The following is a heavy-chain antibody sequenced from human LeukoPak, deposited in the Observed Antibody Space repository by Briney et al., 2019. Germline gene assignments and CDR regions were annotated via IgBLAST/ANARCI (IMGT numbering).Heavy chain of an antibody. CDR1: GYTFTGYY. CDR2: INPNSGGT. CDR3: ARSYPDYYDSSGYPRQTLYYFDY. Sequence: ASVKVSCKASGYTFTGYYMHWVRQAPGQGLEWMGWINPNSGGTNYAQKFQGRVTMTRDTSISTAYMELSRLRSDDTAVYYCARSYPDYYDSSGYPRQTLYYFDYWGQGTLVTVYS. J-gene: IGHJ4*02. V-gene: IGHV1-2*02. D-gene: IGHD3-22*01.